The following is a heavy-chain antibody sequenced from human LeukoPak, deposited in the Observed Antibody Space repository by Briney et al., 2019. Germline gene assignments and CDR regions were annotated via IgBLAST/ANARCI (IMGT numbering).Heavy chain of an antibody. CDR3: ARDSVVANDAFDI. J-gene: IGHJ3*02. CDR1: GFTVSSNY. V-gene: IGHV3-53*01. D-gene: IGHD2-15*01. CDR2: IYSGGST. Sequence: PGGSLRLSCAASGFTVSSNYMSWVRQAPGKGLEWVSVIYSGGSTYYADSVKGRFTISRDNSKNTLYLQMNSLRAEDTAVYYCARDSVVANDAFDIWGQGTMVTVSS.